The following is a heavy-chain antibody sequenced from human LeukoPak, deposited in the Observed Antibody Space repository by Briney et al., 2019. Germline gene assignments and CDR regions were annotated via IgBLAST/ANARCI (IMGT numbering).Heavy chain of an antibody. Sequence: PGASLNVSCKGSGYSFINYGISWVRQAPGQGLEWMGWINAFNGDMNHAQKFQGRVTMTIDTSTSTAYMELRSLTADDTAVYYCARDGSGTWLDPWGQGTLVTVSS. CDR1: GYSFINYG. D-gene: IGHD3-10*01. J-gene: IGHJ5*02. CDR2: INAFNGDM. V-gene: IGHV1-18*01. CDR3: ARDGSGTWLDP.